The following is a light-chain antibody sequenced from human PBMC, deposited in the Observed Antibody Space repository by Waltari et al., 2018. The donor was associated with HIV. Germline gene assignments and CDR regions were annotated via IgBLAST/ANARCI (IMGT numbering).Light chain of an antibody. Sequence: SYELTQPSSVSVSPGQTARITCTGDVVAKKYARWFQQKPGQAPVLVIYKDSERPSGTTVTLTISGAQVEDEADYYCYSAADNIGVFGGGTKLTVL. CDR3: YSAADNIGV. J-gene: IGLJ3*02. CDR1: VVAKKY. CDR2: KDS. V-gene: IGLV3-27*01.